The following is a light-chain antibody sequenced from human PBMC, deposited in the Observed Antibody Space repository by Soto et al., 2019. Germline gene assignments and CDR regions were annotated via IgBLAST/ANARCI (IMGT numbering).Light chain of an antibody. CDR3: QQSNSFPLT. CDR1: QGISNY. Sequence: DIQMTQSPSSVSAFVGDRVTITCRASQGISNYLVWYQQKPGKAPKLLIYAASNLQRGVPSRFSGIGSWTDFTLTISNLQPEDFATYYCQQSNSFPLTCGGGTKVEIK. J-gene: IGKJ4*01. V-gene: IGKV1-12*01. CDR2: AAS.